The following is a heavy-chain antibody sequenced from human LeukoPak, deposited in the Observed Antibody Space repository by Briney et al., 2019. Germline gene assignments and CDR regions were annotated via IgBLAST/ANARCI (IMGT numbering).Heavy chain of an antibody. Sequence: SETLSLTCSVSGGSMNTHYWNWIRQPAGKGLEWIGRIYTSGSTNHNPSLKSRVIMSLDASKSQFSLSLSSVTAADTAVYYCARDNNGLYFGVRGFDIWGQGKMVIVSS. V-gene: IGHV4-4*07. CDR2: IYTSGST. J-gene: IGHJ3*02. CDR3: ARDNNGLYFGVRGFDI. CDR1: GGSMNTHY. D-gene: IGHD3-3*01.